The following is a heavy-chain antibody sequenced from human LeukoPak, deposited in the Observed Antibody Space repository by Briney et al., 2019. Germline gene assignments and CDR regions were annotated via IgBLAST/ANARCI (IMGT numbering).Heavy chain of an antibody. V-gene: IGHV3-7*01. Sequence: GGSLRLSCAASGFTFSSYWMSWVRQAPGKGLEWVANIKQDGSEKYYVDSVKGRLTISRDNAKNSLYLQMNSLRAEDTAVYYCAREGQQLVPYYYYYYGMDVWGQGTTVTVSS. CDR2: IKQDGSEK. D-gene: IGHD6-13*01. J-gene: IGHJ6*02. CDR1: GFTFSSYW. CDR3: AREGQQLVPYYYYYYGMDV.